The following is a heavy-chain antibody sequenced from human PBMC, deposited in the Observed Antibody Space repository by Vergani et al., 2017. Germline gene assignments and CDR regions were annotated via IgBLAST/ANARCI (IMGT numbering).Heavy chain of an antibody. Sequence: QVQLQESGPGLVKPSQTLSLTCTVSGGSISSGGYYWSWLRQHPGKGLEWIGYIYYSGSTYYNPSLKSRVTISVDTSKNQFSLKLSSVTAADTAVYYCARNVLMTTVTTSGXFDPWGQGTLVTVSS. V-gene: IGHV4-31*03. CDR1: GGSISSGGYY. J-gene: IGHJ5*02. CDR3: ARNVLMTTVTTSGXFDP. CDR2: IYYSGST. D-gene: IGHD4-17*01.